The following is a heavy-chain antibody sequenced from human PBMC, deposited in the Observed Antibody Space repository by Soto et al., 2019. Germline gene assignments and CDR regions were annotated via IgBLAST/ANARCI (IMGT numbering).Heavy chain of an antibody. J-gene: IGHJ4*02. CDR1: GGSISSGDYY. V-gene: IGHV4-30-4*01. D-gene: IGHD2-15*01. CDR2: IHYSGST. CDR3: ARVASRISYSASFDY. Sequence: SETLSLTCTVSGGSISSGDYYWSWIRQPPGKGLEWIGYIHYSGSTYYNPSLKSRVTISEDTSKNQFSLKLTSVTAADTAVYYCARVASRISYSASFDYWGQGTLVTVSS.